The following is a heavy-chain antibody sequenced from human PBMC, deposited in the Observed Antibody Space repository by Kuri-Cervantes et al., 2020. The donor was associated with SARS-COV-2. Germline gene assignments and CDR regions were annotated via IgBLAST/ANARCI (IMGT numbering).Heavy chain of an antibody. J-gene: IGHJ3*02. CDR1: GGSISSGNFY. Sequence: SETLSLTCAVSGGSISSGNFYWSWIRQPPGKGLEWIGHISQSGNTYYNPSLKSRATISVDTSKNQFSLKLSSVTAADTAVYYCAREYCSSTSCYGAFDIWGQGTMVTVSS. CDR2: ISQSGNT. D-gene: IGHD2-2*01. CDR3: AREYCSSTSCYGAFDI. V-gene: IGHV4-30-2*01.